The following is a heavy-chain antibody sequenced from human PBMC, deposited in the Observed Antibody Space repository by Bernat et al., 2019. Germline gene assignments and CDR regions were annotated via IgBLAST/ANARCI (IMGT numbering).Heavy chain of an antibody. Sequence: EVQLVESGGGLVQPGGSLRLSCVGSGFIFSSYNMNWVRQAPGKGLEWISYISTSSSTKLQEDSVRAGVTIYRNNAQNSLFLKMNRLRDEGTAGSYCAREGRWKSGELSPYYRGKGTPVTV. D-gene: IGHD3-16*02. V-gene: IGHV3-48*02. J-gene: IGHJ4*02. CDR1: GFIFSSYN. CDR3: AREGRWKSGELSPYY. CDR2: ISTSSSTK.